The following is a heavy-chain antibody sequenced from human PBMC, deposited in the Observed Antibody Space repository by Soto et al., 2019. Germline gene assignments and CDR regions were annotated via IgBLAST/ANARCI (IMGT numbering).Heavy chain of an antibody. V-gene: IGHV3-30*18. CDR3: AKEGCSSTSCVAFLDV. D-gene: IGHD2-2*01. Sequence: PGGSLRLSCAASGFTFSSSGMHWVRQAPGKGLEWVAVISYDGSKKYYADSVKGRFTISRDNSKDSVYLQMNSLRPGDTAVYYCAKEGCSSTSCVAFLDVSGRGTPVTVSS. CDR1: GFTFSSSG. CDR2: ISYDGSKK. J-gene: IGHJ6*02.